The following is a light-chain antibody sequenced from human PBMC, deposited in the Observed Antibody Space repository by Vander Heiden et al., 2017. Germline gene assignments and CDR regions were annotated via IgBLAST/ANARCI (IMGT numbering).Light chain of an antibody. J-gene: IGKJ1*01. V-gene: IGKV1-39*01. Sequence: DIQMTQSPSSLSASVGDRVTITCRASQSISSYFNWYQQKPEKAPQLLVYAASSLQSGVPSSFIGSGSRTDVTLTISSLHPEGFAPDDCPQSYCPQRTFGQGTKVEIK. CDR2: AAS. CDR1: QSISSY. CDR3: PQSYCPQRT.